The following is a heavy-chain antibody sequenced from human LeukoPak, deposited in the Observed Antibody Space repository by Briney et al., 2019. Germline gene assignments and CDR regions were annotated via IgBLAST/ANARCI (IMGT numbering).Heavy chain of an antibody. CDR1: GGSFSGFY. D-gene: IGHD2-8*01. CDR3: ARGGGYCTNNVCPPWFDP. J-gene: IGHJ5*02. Sequence: SETPSLTCSVYGGSFSGFYWNWIRQPPGKGLEWIGEINHSGSTHYSPSLKSRLSISVDPSKNQFSLKLSSVTAADTAVYYCARGGGYCTNNVCPPWFDPWGQGALVTASS. V-gene: IGHV4-34*01. CDR2: INHSGST.